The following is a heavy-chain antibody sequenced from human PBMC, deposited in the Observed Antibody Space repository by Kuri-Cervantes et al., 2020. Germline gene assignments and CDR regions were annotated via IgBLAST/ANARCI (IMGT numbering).Heavy chain of an antibody. CDR1: GFTFSSYA. J-gene: IGHJ3*02. Sequence: GESLKISCAASGFTFSSYAMHWVRQAPGKGLEWVALISYDGDNTYFADSVKGRFTISRDNSMDTLFLRMNSLRVEDTAVYYCARGFYYYDSSGLIWGQGTMVTVSS. CDR2: ISYDGDNT. CDR3: ARGFYYYDSSGLI. D-gene: IGHD3-22*01. V-gene: IGHV3-30*14.